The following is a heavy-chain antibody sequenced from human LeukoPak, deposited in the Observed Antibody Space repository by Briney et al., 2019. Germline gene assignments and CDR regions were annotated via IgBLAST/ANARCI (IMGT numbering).Heavy chain of an antibody. Sequence: SETLSLTCTVSGGSISSSSYYWGWIRQPPGKGLAWIGSIYCSGSTYYNPSLKSRVTISVDTSKNQFSLKLSSVTAADTAVYYCARFRGRDGYNYWFDPWGQGTLVTVSS. CDR3: ARFRGRDGYNYWFDP. CDR2: IYCSGST. CDR1: GGSISSSSYY. V-gene: IGHV4-39*07. D-gene: IGHD5-24*01. J-gene: IGHJ5*02.